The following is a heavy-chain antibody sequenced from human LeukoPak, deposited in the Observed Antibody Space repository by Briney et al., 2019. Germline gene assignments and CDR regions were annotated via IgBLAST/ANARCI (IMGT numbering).Heavy chain of an antibody. Sequence: GASVKVSCKASGYTFTSYDINWVRQATGQGLERVGWMNPNSGSTGYEQKFQGRVTMTRNTSTSTAYMELSRLRSEGTAVYYCARRLATRNYYYYYAMDVWGQGTTVTVSS. CDR3: ARRLATRNYYYYYAMDV. CDR2: MNPNSGST. CDR1: GYTFTSYD. V-gene: IGHV1-8*01. D-gene: IGHD4-11*01. J-gene: IGHJ6*02.